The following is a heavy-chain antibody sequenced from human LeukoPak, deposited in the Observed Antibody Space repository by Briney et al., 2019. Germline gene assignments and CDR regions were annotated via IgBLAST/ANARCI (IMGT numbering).Heavy chain of an antibody. J-gene: IGHJ4*02. V-gene: IGHV1-3*01. CDR2: INAGNGNT. D-gene: IGHD5-12*01. CDR3: ARVLAKVATIPGY. CDR1: GYTFTSYA. Sequence: ASVTVSCTASGYTFTSYAMHWVRQAPGQRLEWMGWINAGNGNTKYSQEFQGRVTITRDTSASTAYMELSSLRSEDTAVYYCARVLAKVATIPGYWGQGTLVTVSS.